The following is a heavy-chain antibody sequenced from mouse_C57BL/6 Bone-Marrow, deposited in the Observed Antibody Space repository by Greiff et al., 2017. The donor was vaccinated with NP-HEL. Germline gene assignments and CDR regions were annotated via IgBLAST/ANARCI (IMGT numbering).Heavy chain of an antibody. J-gene: IGHJ3*01. CDR2: INPYNGGT. CDR3: ASQLRLQFAY. CDR1: GYTFTDYY. Sequence: EVQLQQSGPVLVKPGASVKMSCKASGYTFTDYYMNWVKQSHGKSLEWIGVINPYNGGTSYNQKFKGKATLTVDKSSSTAYMELNSLTSEDSAVYYCASQLRLQFAYWGQGTLVTVSA. V-gene: IGHV1-19*01. D-gene: IGHD3-2*02.